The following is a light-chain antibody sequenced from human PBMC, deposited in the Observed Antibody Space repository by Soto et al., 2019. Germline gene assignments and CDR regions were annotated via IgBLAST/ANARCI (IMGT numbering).Light chain of an antibody. V-gene: IGKV1-39*01. Sequence: DIQMTQSPYSLSASVGDRVTITCRASQSISSYLNWYQQIPGKAPKLLIYRASSLESGVPSRLSGSGSGTDFTLTISSLQAEDFATYYCQQSYNTAWTFGQGTKVEIK. CDR1: QSISSY. CDR3: QQSYNTAWT. J-gene: IGKJ1*01. CDR2: RAS.